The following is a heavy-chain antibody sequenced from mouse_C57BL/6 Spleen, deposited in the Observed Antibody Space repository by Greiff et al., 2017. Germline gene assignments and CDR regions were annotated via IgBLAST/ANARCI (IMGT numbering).Heavy chain of an antibody. V-gene: IGHV3-6*01. CDR3: AREGGLLLDY. CDR2: ISYDGSN. CDR1: GYSITSGYY. J-gene: IGHJ2*01. D-gene: IGHD1-1*01. Sequence: VQLQQSGPGLVKPSQSLSLTCSVTGYSITSGYYWNWIRQFPGNKLEWMGYISYDGSNNYNPSLKNRISITRDTSKTQFFLKLKSVTTEDTATYYCAREGGLLLDYWGQGTTLTVSS.